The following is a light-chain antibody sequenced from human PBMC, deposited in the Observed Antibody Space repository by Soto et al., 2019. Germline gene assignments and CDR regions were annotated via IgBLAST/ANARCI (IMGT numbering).Light chain of an antibody. CDR1: QSVSSSF. CDR3: HQYGSSPAT. CDR2: GAS. V-gene: IGKV3-20*01. J-gene: IGKJ1*01. Sequence: MVLTQSPGTLCLWPGERSSRSRKPSQSVSSSFLAWYQQKPGQAPRLLIYGASSRATGIPDRFSGSGSGTDFTITISRLEPEDFAVYYCHQYGSSPATLRKGTKVDIK.